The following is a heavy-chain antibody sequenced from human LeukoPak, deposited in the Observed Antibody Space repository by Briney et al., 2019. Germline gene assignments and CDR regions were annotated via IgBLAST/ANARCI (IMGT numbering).Heavy chain of an antibody. V-gene: IGHV4-59*12. D-gene: IGHD1-26*01. CDR3: ARFQGSYYALDY. CDR2: IYYSGST. J-gene: IGHJ4*02. CDR1: GGSISSYY. Sequence: SETRSLTCTVSGGSISSYYWSWIRQPPEKGVEWIGYIYYSGSTNYNPSLKSRVTMSVDTSKNQFSLKLSSVTAADTAVYYCARFQGSYYALDYWGQGTLVTVSS.